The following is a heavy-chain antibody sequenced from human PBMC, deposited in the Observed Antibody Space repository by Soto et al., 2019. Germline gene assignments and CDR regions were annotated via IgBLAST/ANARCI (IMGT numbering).Heavy chain of an antibody. V-gene: IGHV4-59*01. CDR1: GGSISPFY. D-gene: IGHD2-15*01. J-gene: IGHJ4*02. CDR2: LYYSGNT. CDR3: ARVGGVAARTFDY. Sequence: SETLSLTCTVSGGSISPFYWSWVRQPPGKGLEWIGYLYYSGNTNYNPSLKSRVTISVDASKNQVSLRLTSVTAADTAVYYCARVGGVAARTFDYWGQGTVVTVYS.